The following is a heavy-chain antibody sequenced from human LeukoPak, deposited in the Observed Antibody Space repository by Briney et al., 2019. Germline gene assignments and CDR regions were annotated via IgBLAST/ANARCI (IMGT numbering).Heavy chain of an antibody. V-gene: IGHV3-53*01. J-gene: IGHJ4*02. Sequence: PGGSLRLSCAASGFTVSSNYMTWVRQAPGKGLEWVSILYSGGSTYYADSVKGRFTISRDNSKNTLYLQMNSLRTEDTAVYYCATEGPAGTSADYWGQGTLVTVSS. CDR1: GFTVSSNY. CDR3: ATEGPAGTSADY. D-gene: IGHD6-19*01. CDR2: LYSGGST.